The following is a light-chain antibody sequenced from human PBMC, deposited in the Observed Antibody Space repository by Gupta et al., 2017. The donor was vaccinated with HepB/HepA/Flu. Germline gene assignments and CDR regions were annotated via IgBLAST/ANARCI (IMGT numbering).Light chain of an antibody. CDR1: QGIRSW. J-gene: IGKJ5*01. CDR3: RQEYSYPPT. Sequence: DIQMTQSPSSLSASVGDRVTITCRASQGIRSWLVWYQQKPEKAPKSLIYAASSLRSAVTSRFSGSRSSRAFTLTIISRQPADFATKYCRQEYSYPPTFGQGTLMEIK. CDR2: AAS. V-gene: IGKV1D-16*01.